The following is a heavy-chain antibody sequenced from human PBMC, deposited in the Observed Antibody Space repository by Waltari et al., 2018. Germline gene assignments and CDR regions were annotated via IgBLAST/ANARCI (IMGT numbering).Heavy chain of an antibody. CDR3: ARDPALYGDQFDY. D-gene: IGHD4-17*01. CDR1: GFSFNTYT. V-gene: IGHV3-48*01. J-gene: IGHJ4*02. CDR2: ITSTSSTI. Sequence: EVRLVESGGGLVQPGGSLRLSCVASGFSFNTYTMNWVRQAPGKGLEWVSYITSTSSTIYYADSVKGRFTISRDKAKNSLYLQMNSLRVEDTAIYYCARDPALYGDQFDYWGQGTLVTVST.